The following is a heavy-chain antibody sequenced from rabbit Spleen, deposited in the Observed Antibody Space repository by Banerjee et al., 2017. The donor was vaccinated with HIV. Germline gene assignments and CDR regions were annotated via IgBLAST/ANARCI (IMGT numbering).Heavy chain of an antibody. CDR1: AFSFSDRDV. CDR2: IYPDYRTT. V-gene: IGHV1S45*01. J-gene: IGHJ3*01. CDR3: ARVRSAGVGYSSDLRLDL. Sequence: QEQLVESGGGLVKPEGSLTLTCKASAFSFSDRDVMCWVRRTPGKGLEWIAYIYPDYRTTHYASWVNGRFTISLDAPQTTALLQMTSLTAADTATYFCARVRSAGVGYSSDLRLDLWGPGTVVPV. D-gene: IGHD8-1*01.